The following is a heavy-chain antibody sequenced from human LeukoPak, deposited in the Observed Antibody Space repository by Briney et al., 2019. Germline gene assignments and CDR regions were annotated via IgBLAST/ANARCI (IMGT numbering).Heavy chain of an antibody. J-gene: IGHJ4*02. CDR3: AKGHYSNYAGRYFDY. CDR2: ISGSGGST. D-gene: IGHD4-11*01. V-gene: IGHV3-23*01. Sequence: GGSLRLSCAASGFTFSSYAMSWVRQAPGKGLEWVSAISGSGGSTYYADSVKGRFTISRDNSKNTLYLQMNSLRAEDTAVYYCAKGHYSNYAGRYFDYWGQGTLVTVSS. CDR1: GFTFSSYA.